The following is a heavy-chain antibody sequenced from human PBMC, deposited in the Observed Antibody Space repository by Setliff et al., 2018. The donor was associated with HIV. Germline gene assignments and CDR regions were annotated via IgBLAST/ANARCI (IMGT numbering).Heavy chain of an antibody. V-gene: IGHV3-11*04. Sequence: LSLTCTVSGGSISSNNYYWGWIRQPPGKGLEWVSYISSSSTIHHSDSVKGRFTISRDNAKNSLYLQMNSLRAGDTAMYFCARHGEYNYDMSFHYWGQGTLVTVSS. J-gene: IGHJ4*02. CDR3: ARHGEYNYDMSFHY. D-gene: IGHD3-22*01. CDR2: ISSSSTI. CDR1: GGSISSNNYY.